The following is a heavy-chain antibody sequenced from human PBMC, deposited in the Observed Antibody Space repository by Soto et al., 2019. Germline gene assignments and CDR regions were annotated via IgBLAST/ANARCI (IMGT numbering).Heavy chain of an antibody. V-gene: IGHV1-18*01. CDR2: ISAYNGNT. CDR3: AREYRTTVPTEWFDP. D-gene: IGHD4-17*01. CDR1: GYTFTSYG. Sequence: QVQLVQSGAEVKKPGASVKVSCKASGYTFTSYGISWVRQAPGQGLEWMGWISAYNGNTNYAQKLQGRVTMTTDTSTSTAYMELRSLRSADTAVYYCAREYRTTVPTEWFDPWGQGTLVTVSS. J-gene: IGHJ5*02.